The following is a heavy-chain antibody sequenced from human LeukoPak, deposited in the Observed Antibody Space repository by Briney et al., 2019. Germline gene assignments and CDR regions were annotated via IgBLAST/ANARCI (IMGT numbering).Heavy chain of an antibody. J-gene: IGHJ3*02. Sequence: SETLSLTCIVSGYSISSGYYWGWIRQPPGKGLEWIGSIYHSGSTYYNPSLKSRVTISVDTSKNQFSLKLSSVTAADTAVYYCASPPVVTIFGVVPPSLDAFDIWGQGTMVTVSS. CDR1: GYSISSGYY. D-gene: IGHD3-3*01. V-gene: IGHV4-38-2*02. CDR3: ASPPVVTIFGVVPPSLDAFDI. CDR2: IYHSGST.